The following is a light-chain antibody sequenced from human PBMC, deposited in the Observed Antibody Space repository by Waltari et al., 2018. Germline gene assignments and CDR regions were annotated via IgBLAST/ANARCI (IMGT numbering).Light chain of an antibody. CDR2: GAS. Sequence: EIVMTQSPATLSVSPGERATLSCRASQSVSSNLAWYQQKPGQAPRLLISGASTRATGIPARFSGSGSGTEFTLTISSLQPEDFATYYCQQSTSIPLTFGGGTKVDIK. J-gene: IGKJ4*01. CDR3: QQSTSIPLT. V-gene: IGKV3-15*01. CDR1: QSVSSN.